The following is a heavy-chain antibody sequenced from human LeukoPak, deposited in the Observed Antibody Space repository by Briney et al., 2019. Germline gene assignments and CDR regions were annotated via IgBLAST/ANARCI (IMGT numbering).Heavy chain of an antibody. J-gene: IGHJ4*02. Sequence: GGSLRLSCAASDSTFSMYWMTWIRQAPGKGLEWVANIKDDGSERYYVDSVKGRFTIFRDNAKNSLYLQMNSLRVEDTAMYYCAIAEGYKWGQGTLVTVSS. V-gene: IGHV3-7*01. CDR1: DSTFSMYW. D-gene: IGHD5-24*01. CDR2: IKDDGSER. CDR3: AIAEGYK.